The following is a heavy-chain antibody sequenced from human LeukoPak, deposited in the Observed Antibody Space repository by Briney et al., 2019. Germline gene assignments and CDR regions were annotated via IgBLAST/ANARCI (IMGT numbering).Heavy chain of an antibody. CDR2: ISGSGGST. Sequence: PGGSLRLSCAASGFTFSSYAMSWVRQAPGKGLEWVSAISGSGGSTYYADSVKGRLTISRDNSKNTLYLQMNSLRAEDTAVYYCAKEAAARWLVLYYFDYWGQGTLVTVSS. J-gene: IGHJ4*02. CDR3: AKEAAARWLVLYYFDY. V-gene: IGHV3-23*01. CDR1: GFTFSSYA. D-gene: IGHD6-19*01.